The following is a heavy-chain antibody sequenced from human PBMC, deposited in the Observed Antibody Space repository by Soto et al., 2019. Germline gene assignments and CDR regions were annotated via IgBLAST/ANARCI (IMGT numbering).Heavy chain of an antibody. CDR1: GGSVSSGSYY. V-gene: IGHV4-61*01. CDR2: IYYSGST. CDR3: ARATIELGLNSLFDY. J-gene: IGHJ4*02. Sequence: SETLSLTCTVSGGSVSSGSYYWSWIRQPPGKGLGCIGYIYYSGSTNYNPSLKSRVTISVDTSKNQFSLKLSSVTAADTAGYYCARATIELGLNSLFDYWGQETLVTVSS. D-gene: IGHD5-18*01.